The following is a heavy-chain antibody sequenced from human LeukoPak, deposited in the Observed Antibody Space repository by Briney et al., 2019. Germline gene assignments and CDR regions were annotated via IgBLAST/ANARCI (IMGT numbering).Heavy chain of an antibody. CDR3: ARDYVVVVPAATNWFDP. CDR1: GYTFTGYY. CDR2: INPNSGGT. D-gene: IGHD2-2*01. J-gene: IGHJ5*02. Sequence: ASVTVSCKASGYTFTGYYMHWVRQAPGQGLEWMGWINPNSGGTNYAQKFQGRVTMTRDTSISTAYMELSRLRSDDTAVYYCARDYVVVVPAATNWFDPWGQGTLVTVSS. V-gene: IGHV1-2*02.